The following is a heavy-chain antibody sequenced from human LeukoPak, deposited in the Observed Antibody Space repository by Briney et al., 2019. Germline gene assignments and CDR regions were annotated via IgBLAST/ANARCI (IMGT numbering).Heavy chain of an antibody. CDR1: RFTFSSYT. CDR2: ISTSSGYI. CDR3: ATENYGEPRY. Sequence: GGSLRLSCAASRFTFSSYTMKWARQAPGKGLEWVSSISTSSGYIYYADSVKGRFTISRDNAKNSLYLQMNSLRVEDTAVYYCATENYGEPRYWGQGTLVTVSS. J-gene: IGHJ4*02. V-gene: IGHV3-21*01. D-gene: IGHD3-10*01.